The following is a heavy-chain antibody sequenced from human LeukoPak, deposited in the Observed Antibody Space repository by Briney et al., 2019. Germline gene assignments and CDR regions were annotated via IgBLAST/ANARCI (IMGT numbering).Heavy chain of an antibody. CDR1: GFTFSSYA. D-gene: IGHD3-22*01. V-gene: IGHV3-23*01. Sequence: GGSLRLSCAASGFTFSSYAMSWVRQAPGKGLELVSAISGSGGSTYYADSVKGRFTISRDNSKNTLYLQMNSLRAEDTAVYYCAKDHDAYYYDSVADYWGQGTLVTVSS. J-gene: IGHJ4*02. CDR2: ISGSGGST. CDR3: AKDHDAYYYDSVADY.